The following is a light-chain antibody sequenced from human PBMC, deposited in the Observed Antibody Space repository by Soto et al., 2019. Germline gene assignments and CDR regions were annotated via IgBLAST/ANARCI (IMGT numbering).Light chain of an antibody. Sequence: QAVVTQPASVSGSPGRSITISCTGTTSDVGGYNYVSWYQQHPGKAPKLIIFDVTDRPSGVSDRFSGSKSGNTASLTITGVQAEDEADYYCTSYTSNSTLVFGGGTKVTVL. CDR1: TSDVGGYNY. CDR3: TSYTSNSTLV. J-gene: IGLJ3*02. CDR2: DVT. V-gene: IGLV2-14*03.